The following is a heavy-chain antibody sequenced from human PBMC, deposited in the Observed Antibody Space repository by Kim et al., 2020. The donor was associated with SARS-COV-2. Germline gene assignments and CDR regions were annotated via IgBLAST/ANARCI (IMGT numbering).Heavy chain of an antibody. CDR2: IGTNT. CDR3: ARTSHMDV. Sequence: GGSLRLSCAASGFTFSNSAMSWVRQAPGKGLEWVSTIGTNTNYADSVKGRFAISRDNSKNTLYLQMNSLRAEDTAVYFCARTSHMDVWGQGTTVTVSS. D-gene: IGHD1-7*01. J-gene: IGHJ6*02. V-gene: IGHV3-23*01. CDR1: GFTFSNSA.